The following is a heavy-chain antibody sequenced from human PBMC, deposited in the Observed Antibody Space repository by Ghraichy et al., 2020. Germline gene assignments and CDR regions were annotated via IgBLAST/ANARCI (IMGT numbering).Heavy chain of an antibody. CDR3: ARIQGRRTWKNYAFDL. D-gene: IGHD5-18*01. CDR1: GFTFSNYW. V-gene: IGHV3-7*03. Sequence: GGSLRLSCAASGFTFSNYWMSWVRQAPGKGLEWVANIKQDENAKNYVDSGNGRFTVSRDNAKKSLYLQMNSRRAEDTAVYSWARIQGRRTWKNYAFDLWGQDTMVTV. CDR2: IKQDENAK. J-gene: IGHJ3*01.